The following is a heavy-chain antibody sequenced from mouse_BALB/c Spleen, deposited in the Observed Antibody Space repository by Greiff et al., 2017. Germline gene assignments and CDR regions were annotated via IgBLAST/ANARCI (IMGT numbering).Heavy chain of an antibody. Sequence: EVQLVESGGGLVQPGGSLKLSCAASGFTFSSYTMSWVRQTPEKRLEWVAYISNGGGSTYYPDTVKGRFTISRDNAKNTLYLQMSSLKSEDTAMYYCARHRDFDYWGQGTTLTVSS. J-gene: IGHJ2*01. CDR2: ISNGGGST. CDR3: ARHRDFDY. D-gene: IGHD3-3*01. CDR1: GFTFSSYT. V-gene: IGHV5-12-2*01.